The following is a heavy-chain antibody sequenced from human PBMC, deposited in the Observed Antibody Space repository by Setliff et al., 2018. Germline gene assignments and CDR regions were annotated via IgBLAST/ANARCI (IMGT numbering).Heavy chain of an antibody. J-gene: IGHJ3*01. CDR3: ARPSAGWSKPFNV. CDR2: IYPSNSNI. D-gene: IGHD6-19*01. Sequence: PGESLTISCKASGYSFTDYWIAWVRQMPGKGLEWMGIIYPSNSNIKYSPSFEAQITFSVDKSITTAYLQWSSLKASDTAIYYCARPSAGWSKPFNVWGQGTMVTVSS. V-gene: IGHV5-51*01. CDR1: GYSFTDYW.